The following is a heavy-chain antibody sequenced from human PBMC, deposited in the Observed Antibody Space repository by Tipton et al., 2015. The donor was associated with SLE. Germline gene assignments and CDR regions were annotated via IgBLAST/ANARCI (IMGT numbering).Heavy chain of an antibody. CDR1: GGSISSTYY. J-gene: IGHJ2*01. D-gene: IGHD3-3*01. V-gene: IGHV4-39*07. CDR2: IYYSGST. CDR3: ARDRITIFGVVLDL. Sequence: LRLSCTVSGGSISSTYYWGWIRQPPGKGLEWIGSIYYSGSTYYNPSLKSRVTISVDTSKNQFSLKLSSVTAADTAVYYCARDRITIFGVVLDLWGRGTLVTVSS.